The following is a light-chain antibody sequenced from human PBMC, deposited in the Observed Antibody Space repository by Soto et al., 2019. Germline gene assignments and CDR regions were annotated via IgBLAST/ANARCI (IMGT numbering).Light chain of an antibody. CDR3: QQYDDWPET. Sequence: EKVMTQSPATLSVSPGERATLSGRASQSVSSYLAWYQQKPGQAPRLLIYDASTRATGVPARFSGSGSGTEFTLTISSLQSEDLAVYYCQQYDDWPETFGQGNKVEIK. CDR2: DAS. J-gene: IGKJ1*01. V-gene: IGKV3-15*01. CDR1: QSVSSY.